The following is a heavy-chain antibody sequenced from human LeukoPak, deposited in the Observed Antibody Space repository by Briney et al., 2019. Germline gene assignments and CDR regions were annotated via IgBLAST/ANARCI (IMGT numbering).Heavy chain of an antibody. D-gene: IGHD2-15*01. CDR1: AGSISGYY. CDR3: ARWFCSGGSCRGAVDY. Sequence: PSETLSLTCPVSAGSISGYYWTWIRQPPGKGLEWIGYIYYTGRTNYNPSLKSRVAISLDTSKNQFSLKLNSVTAADTAVYYCARWFCSGGSCRGAVDYWGQGTLVTVSS. V-gene: IGHV4-59*01. J-gene: IGHJ4*02. CDR2: IYYTGRT.